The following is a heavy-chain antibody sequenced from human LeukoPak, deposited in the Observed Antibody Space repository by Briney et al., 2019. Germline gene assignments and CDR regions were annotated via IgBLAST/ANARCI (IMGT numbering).Heavy chain of an antibody. Sequence: TGGSLRLSCEASGFTFTTYSMTWVRQAPGKGLEWIGEINYSGSTNYNPSLKSRVTISVDTSKNQFSLKLSSVTAADTAVYYCARGRGGYPDWGQGTMVTVSS. CDR1: GFTFTTYS. V-gene: IGHV4-34*01. J-gene: IGHJ3*01. CDR2: INYSGST. D-gene: IGHD5-12*01. CDR3: ARGRGGYPD.